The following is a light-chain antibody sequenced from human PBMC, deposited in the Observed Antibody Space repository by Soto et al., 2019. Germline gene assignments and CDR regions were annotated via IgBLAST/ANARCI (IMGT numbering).Light chain of an antibody. J-gene: IGLJ1*01. CDR3: SSYSGTNYHYV. CDR1: SSDEGGYNY. CDR2: EVS. Sequence: QSVLTQPPSASGSFGQSVTISCPGTSSDEGGYNYVSWYQQHPGKAPKLMIYEVSERLSGVPDRFSGSKSGNTASLTVSGLQADDEADYYCSSYSGTNYHYVFGTGT. V-gene: IGLV2-8*01.